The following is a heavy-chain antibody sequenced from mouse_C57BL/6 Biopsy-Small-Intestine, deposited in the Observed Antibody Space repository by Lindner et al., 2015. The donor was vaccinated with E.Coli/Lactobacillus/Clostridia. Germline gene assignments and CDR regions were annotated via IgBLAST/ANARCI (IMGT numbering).Heavy chain of an antibody. CDR2: INPTVGDS. CDR1: GYTFTDHF. Sequence: SVKVSCKTSGYTFTDHFLHWVRQAPGQGLEWMGWINPTVGDSSYAPKFQGRVTMTRDTSVSTVYMELSRLRSDDTAMYYCAKPIGEDAFHVWGPGTMVTVSS. V-gene: IGHV1-74*01. CDR3: AKPIGEDAFHV. J-gene: IGHJ1*01.